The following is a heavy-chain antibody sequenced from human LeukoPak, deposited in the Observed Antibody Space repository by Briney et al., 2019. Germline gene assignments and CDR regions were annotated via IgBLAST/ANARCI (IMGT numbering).Heavy chain of an antibody. CDR2: IYSGGST. CDR1: GFTVRSNY. V-gene: IGHV3-53*01. CDR3: AKRDSSGWYVAAGIDY. D-gene: IGHD6-19*01. Sequence: GGSLRLSCAASGFTVRSNYMSWVRQAPGKGLEWVSVIYSGGSTDYADSVKGRFTISRDNSKNTLYLQMNSLRGEDTAVYYCAKRDSSGWYVAAGIDYWGQGTLVTVSS. J-gene: IGHJ4*02.